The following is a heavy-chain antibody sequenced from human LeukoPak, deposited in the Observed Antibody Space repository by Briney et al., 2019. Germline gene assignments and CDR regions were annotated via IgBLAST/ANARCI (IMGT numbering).Heavy chain of an antibody. CDR1: GGTFSSYA. CDR3: ARAAPIYYDSSGYPMDY. J-gene: IGHJ4*02. Sequence: GASVKVSCKASGGTFSSYAISWVRQAPGQGLEWMGGIIPIFGTANYAQKFQGRVTITADESTSTAYMELSGLRSEDTAVYYCARAAPIYYDSSGYPMDYWGQGTLVTVSS. V-gene: IGHV1-69*13. CDR2: IIPIFGTA. D-gene: IGHD3-22*01.